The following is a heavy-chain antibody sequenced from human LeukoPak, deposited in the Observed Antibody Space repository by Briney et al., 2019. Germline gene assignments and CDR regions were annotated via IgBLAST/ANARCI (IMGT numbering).Heavy chain of an antibody. Sequence: GGSLRLSCAASGFTFSSYYMSWVRQAPGKGLEWVSGIYSGTTTYYADSVKGRFTISRDNSKNTLYLQMNSLRAEDTAVYYCARDRGGSSPEGAFDYWGQGTLVTVSS. V-gene: IGHV3-53*01. CDR3: ARDRGGSSPEGAFDY. J-gene: IGHJ4*02. CDR1: GFTFSSYY. CDR2: IYSGTTT. D-gene: IGHD6-13*01.